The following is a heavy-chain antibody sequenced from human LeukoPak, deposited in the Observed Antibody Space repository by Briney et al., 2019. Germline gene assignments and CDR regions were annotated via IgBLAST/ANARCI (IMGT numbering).Heavy chain of an antibody. CDR1: GGSISSSSYY. V-gene: IGHV4-39*01. J-gene: IGHJ6*03. CDR3: ARVGGGAYYYYYMDV. Sequence: SETLSLTCTVSGGSISSSSYYWGWIRQPPGKGLEWIGSIYYSGSTYYNPSLKSRVTISVDTSKNQFSLKLSSVTAADTAVYYCARVGGGAYYYYYMDVWGKGTTVTVSS. CDR2: IYYSGST. D-gene: IGHD3-16*01.